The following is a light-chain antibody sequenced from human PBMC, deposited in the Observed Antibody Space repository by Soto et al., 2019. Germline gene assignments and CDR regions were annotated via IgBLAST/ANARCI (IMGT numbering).Light chain of an antibody. CDR1: SSDVGSYNF. Sequence: QSALTQPASVSGSPGQSITISCTGTSSDVGSYNFVSWYQHHAGTAPKLIIYQVTNRPSGVSDRFSASKSGDTASLTISGIQAEDEAIYYCSSYTGFSTDILFGGGTKLTVL. CDR2: QVT. J-gene: IGLJ2*01. V-gene: IGLV2-14*01. CDR3: SSYTGFSTDIL.